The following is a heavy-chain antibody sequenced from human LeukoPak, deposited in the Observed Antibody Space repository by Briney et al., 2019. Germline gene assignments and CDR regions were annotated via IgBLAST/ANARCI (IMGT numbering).Heavy chain of an antibody. V-gene: IGHV4-4*07. Sequence: PSETLSLTCTVSGGSISSYYWSWIRQPAGKGLEWIGRIYTSGSTNYNPSLKSRVTMSVDTSKNQFSLKLSSVTAADTAVYYCARRSYYYGLPIVRAKYNWFDPWGQGTLVTVSS. CDR1: GGSISSYY. CDR3: ARRSYYYGLPIVRAKYNWFDP. J-gene: IGHJ5*02. CDR2: IYTSGST. D-gene: IGHD3-10*01.